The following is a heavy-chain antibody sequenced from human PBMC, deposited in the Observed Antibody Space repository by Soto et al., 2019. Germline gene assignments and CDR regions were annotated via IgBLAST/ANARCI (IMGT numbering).Heavy chain of an antibody. CDR1: GGSFSGYY. J-gene: IGHJ6*02. V-gene: IGHV4-34*01. CDR3: ASLYYDILTGYPVFYGMDV. CDR2: INHSGST. Sequence: PSETLSLTCAVYGGSFSGYYWSWIRQPPGKGLEWIGEINHSGSTNYNPSLKSRVTISVDTSKNQFSLKLSSVTAADTAVYYCASLYYDILTGYPVFYGMDVWGQGTTVTVS. D-gene: IGHD3-9*01.